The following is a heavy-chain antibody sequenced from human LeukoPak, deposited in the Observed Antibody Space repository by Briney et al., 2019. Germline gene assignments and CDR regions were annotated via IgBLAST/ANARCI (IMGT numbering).Heavy chain of an antibody. CDR1: GFTFSVYV. D-gene: IGHD6-13*01. J-gene: IGHJ4*02. V-gene: IGHV3-30*18. Sequence: PGGSLRLSCAASGFTFSVYVMHWVRQAPGKGLEWVALLSGDETYIDYTDSVKGRFTISRDTSKNTLFLQMNSLRADDTAIYYCAKAAVYSRNWTPFDDWGQGTLVIVSS. CDR2: LSGDETYI. CDR3: AKAAVYSRNWTPFDD.